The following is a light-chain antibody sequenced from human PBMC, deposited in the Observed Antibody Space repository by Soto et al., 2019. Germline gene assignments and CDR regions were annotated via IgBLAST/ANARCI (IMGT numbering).Light chain of an antibody. CDR1: QSVSNNY. Sequence: IVLTQSPVSLSLTPGESATLSCRASQSVSNNYLAWYQQKPGQAPRLLIYGASNRATGIPDRFSGSGSGTDFTLTISRLEPEDFAVYYCQQYGSSGTVGQGTKVDIK. CDR2: GAS. CDR3: QQYGSSGT. V-gene: IGKV3-20*01. J-gene: IGKJ1*01.